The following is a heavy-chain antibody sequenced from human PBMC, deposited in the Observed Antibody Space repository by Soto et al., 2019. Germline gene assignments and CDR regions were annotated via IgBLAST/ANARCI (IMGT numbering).Heavy chain of an antibody. CDR3: AKTYYYDSSGYHFPLDY. J-gene: IGHJ4*02. V-gene: IGHV3-30*18. Sequence: PGGSLRLSCAASGFTFSSYGMHWVRQAPGKGLEWVAVISYDGSNKYYADSVKGRFTISRDNSKNTLYLQMNSLRAEDTAVYYCAKTYYYDSSGYHFPLDYWGQGTLVTVSS. CDR1: GFTFSSYG. CDR2: ISYDGSNK. D-gene: IGHD3-22*01.